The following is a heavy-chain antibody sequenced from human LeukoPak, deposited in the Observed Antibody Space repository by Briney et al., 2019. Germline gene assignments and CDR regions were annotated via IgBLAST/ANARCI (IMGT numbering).Heavy chain of an antibody. J-gene: IGHJ4*02. CDR3: AKALSTYRTSEGGY. CDR2: IWYDGSNK. V-gene: IGHV3-33*06. Sequence: GGSLRLSCAASGFTFSSYGMHWVRQAPGKGLGWVAVIWYDGSNKYYADSVKGRFTISRDNSKNTLYLQMNSLRADDTAVYFCAKALSTYRTSEGGYWGQGTLVTVSS. D-gene: IGHD6-6*01. CDR1: GFTFSSYG.